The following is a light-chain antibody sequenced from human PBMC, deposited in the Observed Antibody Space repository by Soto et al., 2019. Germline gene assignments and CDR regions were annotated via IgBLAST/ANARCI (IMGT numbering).Light chain of an antibody. CDR1: NSDIGSYNY. CDR2: DVN. J-gene: IGLJ3*02. Sequence: QSALTQPASVSGSPGQSITISCAGTNSDIGSYNYVSWYQHFPGKAPRLVIYDVNNRPSGVPNRFSGSKSGNTASLTIAGLQAADEADYYCSSYTDSSARVFGGGTKVTVL. V-gene: IGLV2-14*03. CDR3: SSYTDSSARV.